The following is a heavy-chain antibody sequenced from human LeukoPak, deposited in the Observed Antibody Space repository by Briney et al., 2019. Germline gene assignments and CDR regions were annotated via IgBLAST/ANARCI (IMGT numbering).Heavy chain of an antibody. Sequence: GGSLRLSCAASGFTVSSNYMSWVRQAPGKGLEWVSVIYSGGSTYYADSVKGRFTISRDNSKNTLYLQMNSLRAEDTAVYYCAKSARYFSDYYFDYWGQGTLVTVSS. J-gene: IGHJ4*02. D-gene: IGHD3-9*01. CDR2: IYSGGST. CDR1: GFTVSSNY. CDR3: AKSARYFSDYYFDY. V-gene: IGHV3-53*01.